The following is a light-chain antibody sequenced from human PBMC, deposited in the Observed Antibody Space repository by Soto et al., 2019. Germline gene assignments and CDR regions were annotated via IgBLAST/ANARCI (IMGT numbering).Light chain of an antibody. J-gene: IGLJ1*01. CDR1: NSDVGGYNR. CDR2: EDP. CDR3: GSYSSGSAHV. Sequence: SALAQPASVSGPPGQSITVSCTGTNSDVGGYNRVPWYQQHPDKAPKPLIYEDPNRPQGISNVFSGSKPGDTASLTISALQAEDEADYYCGSYSSGSAHVFGTGTKVTVL. V-gene: IGLV2-14*01.